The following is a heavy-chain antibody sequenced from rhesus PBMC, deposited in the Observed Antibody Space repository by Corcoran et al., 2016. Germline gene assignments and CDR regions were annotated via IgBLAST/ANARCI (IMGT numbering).Heavy chain of an antibody. Sequence: QLQLQESGPGLVKPSETLSLTCGVSGASISSFYWSWIHQPPGKGLEWIGRISGSGGATDYNPALKRRVTISRDTSKNHFSLELNSVTAADTAVYYCARDRAVTRPFDYWGQGVLVTVSS. CDR2: ISGSGGAT. CDR3: ARDRAVTRPFDY. CDR1: GASISSFY. V-gene: IGHV4-173*01. J-gene: IGHJ4*01. D-gene: IGHD4-23*01.